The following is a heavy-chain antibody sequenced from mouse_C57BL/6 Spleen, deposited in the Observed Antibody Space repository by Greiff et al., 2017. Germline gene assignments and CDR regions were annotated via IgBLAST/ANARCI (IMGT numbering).Heavy chain of an antibody. CDR2: IYPGGGAT. V-gene: IGHV1-80*01. Sequence: QVQLQQSGAELVKPGASVKLSCKASGYAFSRYWMNWVQQRPGKGLEWIGQIYPGGGATNYNGKFKGKATLTADKSSSTAYMQLSSLTSEDSAVYYCARDDGSSYDAMDYWGQGTSVTVSS. CDR3: ARDDGSSYDAMDY. D-gene: IGHD1-1*01. CDR1: GYAFSRYW. J-gene: IGHJ4*01.